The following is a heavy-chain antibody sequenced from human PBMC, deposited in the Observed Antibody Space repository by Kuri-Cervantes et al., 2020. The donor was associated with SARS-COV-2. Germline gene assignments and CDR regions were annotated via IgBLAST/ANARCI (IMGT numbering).Heavy chain of an antibody. CDR3: ARGIGDMSNFSNWFDP. V-gene: IGHV1-2*04. CDR2: INPNSGGT. CDR1: GYTLTGYY. J-gene: IGHJ5*02. Sequence: ASVKVSCKASGYTLTGYYMHWVRQAPGRGLEWMGWINPNSGGTNHAQKFQGWVTMTRDTSISTAYMELSRLRSDDTAVYYCARGIGDMSNFSNWFDPWGQGTLVTVSS. D-gene: IGHD2-21*01.